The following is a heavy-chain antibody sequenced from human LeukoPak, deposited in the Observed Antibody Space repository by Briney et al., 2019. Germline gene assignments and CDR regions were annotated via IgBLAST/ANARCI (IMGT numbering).Heavy chain of an antibody. D-gene: IGHD2-2*01. CDR3: ARYRRAVPAAKATSFDY. V-gene: IGHV4-34*01. CDR1: GGSFSGYY. J-gene: IGHJ4*02. CDR2: INHSGST. Sequence: SETLSLTCAVYGGSFSGYYWSWIRQPPGKGLEWIGEINHSGSTNYNPSLKSRVTISVDTSKNQFSLKLSSVTAADTAAYYCARYRRAVPAAKATSFDYWGQGTLVTVSS.